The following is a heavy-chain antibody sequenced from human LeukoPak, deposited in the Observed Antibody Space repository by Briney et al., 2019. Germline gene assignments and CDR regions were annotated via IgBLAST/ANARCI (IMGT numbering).Heavy chain of an antibody. CDR3: ARDQVAAATDY. J-gene: IGHJ4*02. Sequence: GGSLRLSCAASGFTFSSYWMSWVRQAPGKGLEWVANIKQDGSEKYYVDSVKGRFTITRDNAKNSLYLQMNSLRAEDTAVYYCARDQVAAATDYWGQGTLVTVSS. CDR2: IKQDGSEK. D-gene: IGHD6-13*01. CDR1: GFTFSSYW. V-gene: IGHV3-7*01.